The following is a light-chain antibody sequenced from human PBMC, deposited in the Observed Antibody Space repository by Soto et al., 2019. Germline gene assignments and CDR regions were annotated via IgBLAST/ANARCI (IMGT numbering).Light chain of an antibody. V-gene: IGLV2-14*01. Sequence: QSALTQPASVSGSRGQSITISCTGTSSDVGGYNYVSWYQQHPDKAPKLMIYEVTNRPSGVSNRFSDSKSANTASLTISGLQAEDEADYYCSSYTRRNTWVFGGGTKLTVL. CDR2: EVT. CDR1: SSDVGGYNY. J-gene: IGLJ3*02. CDR3: SSYTRRNTWV.